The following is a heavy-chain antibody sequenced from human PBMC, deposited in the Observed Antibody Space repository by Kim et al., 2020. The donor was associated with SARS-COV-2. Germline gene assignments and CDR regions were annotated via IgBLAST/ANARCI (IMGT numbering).Heavy chain of an antibody. CDR1: GFTFSSHW. CDR3: ARDRVYGMDV. V-gene: IGHV3-74*01. J-gene: IGHJ6*02. CDR2: INRDGSST. Sequence: GGSLRLSCAASGFTFSSHWIHWVRQAPGKGLLWVSHINRDGSSTTYADSVKCRFTISRDNAKKTVYLQMNSLRAEETAVYYCARDRVYGMDVWGQGTTVTVSS.